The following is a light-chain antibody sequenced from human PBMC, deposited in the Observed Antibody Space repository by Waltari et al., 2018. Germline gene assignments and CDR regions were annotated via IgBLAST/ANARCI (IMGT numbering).Light chain of an antibody. CDR3: QQRSHWPT. Sequence: EIVLTQSPATLSLSPGERAPLSCRASQSVSTYLAWYQQKPGQAPSLLIYDASNRTTGVQPRFSGSGSGTDFTLTISSLEPEDFAVYYCQQRSHWPTFGPGTKVDIK. CDR1: QSVSTY. V-gene: IGKV3-11*01. CDR2: DAS. J-gene: IGKJ3*01.